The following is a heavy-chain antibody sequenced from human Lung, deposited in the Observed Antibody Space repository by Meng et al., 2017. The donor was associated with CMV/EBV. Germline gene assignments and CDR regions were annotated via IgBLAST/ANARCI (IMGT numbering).Heavy chain of an antibody. J-gene: IGHJ4*02. CDR1: GDSISNSNW. CDR2: IYHSGTT. CDR3: ARKASWLLSLDY. V-gene: IGHV4-4*02. D-gene: IGHD3-9*01. Sequence: SETLSLTXAVSGDSISNSNWWTWVRQPPGKGLEWIGEIYHSGTTNYNPSLKSRVTISVNKSKKQFSLMLTSVTVADTAVYYCARKASWLLSLDYWGQGTRVNSSS.